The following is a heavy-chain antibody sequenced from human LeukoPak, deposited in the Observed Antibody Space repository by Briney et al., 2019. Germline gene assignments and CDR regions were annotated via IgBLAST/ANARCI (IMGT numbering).Heavy chain of an antibody. V-gene: IGHV3-48*03. CDR3: AREHYFYYMDG. CDR1: GFTFSSYE. J-gene: IGHJ6*03. Sequence: GGSLRLSCAASGFTFSSYEMNWVRQAPGKGLEWVSYISSSGSTIYYADSVKGRFTISRDNAKNSLYLQMNSLRAEDTAVYYCAREHYFYYMDGWGKGTTVTVSS. CDR2: ISSSGSTI.